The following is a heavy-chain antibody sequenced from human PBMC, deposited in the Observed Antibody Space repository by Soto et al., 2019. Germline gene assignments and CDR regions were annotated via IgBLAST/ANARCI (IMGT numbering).Heavy chain of an antibody. V-gene: IGHV3-23*02. D-gene: IGHD3-10*01. CDR2: ISGTTDRT. CDR3: EGSGT. J-gene: IGHJ1*01. Sequence: EVQVLESGGGLVQPGGSLRLSCAASGFTIRNYAMSWVRQAPGKALEWVAGISGTTDRTYYRDSVEGRFTIFKDTSNNTPYLEMNSLRAAATALYRFEGSGTWGQGTLVTVSS. CDR1: GFTIRNYA.